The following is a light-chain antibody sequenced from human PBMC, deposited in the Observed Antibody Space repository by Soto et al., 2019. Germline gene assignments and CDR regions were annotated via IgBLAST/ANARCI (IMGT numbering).Light chain of an antibody. CDR3: QQYSTSPYT. CDR2: EAS. J-gene: IGKJ2*01. Sequence: DLQMTQSPPTLSASVGDRVTITCRASQSISRWLAWYQQKPGEAPKLLIHEASTLHIGVTSRFSGAGSGTEFALTISSLQPSDFATYFCQQYSTSPYTFGQGTKLEIK. V-gene: IGKV1-5*03. CDR1: QSISRW.